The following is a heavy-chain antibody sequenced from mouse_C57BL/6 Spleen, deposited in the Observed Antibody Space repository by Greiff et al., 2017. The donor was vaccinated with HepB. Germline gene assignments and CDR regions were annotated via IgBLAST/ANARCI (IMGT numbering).Heavy chain of an antibody. D-gene: IGHD2-1*01. CDR1: GYTFTSYG. CDR2: IYPRSGNT. V-gene: IGHV1-81*01. J-gene: IGHJ3*01. Sequence: VQLQQSGAELARPGASVKLSCKASGYTFTSYGISWVKQRTGQGLEWIGEIYPRSGNTYYNEKFKGKATLTADKSSSPAYMELRRLPSEDSPVYVCARAGLMDYGNYAGFAYWGQGTLVTVSA. CDR3: ARAGLMDYGNYAGFAY.